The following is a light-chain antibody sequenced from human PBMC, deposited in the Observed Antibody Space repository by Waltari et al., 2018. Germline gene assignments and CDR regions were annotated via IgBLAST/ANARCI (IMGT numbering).Light chain of an antibody. CDR3: ATWDDSLSGPV. J-gene: IGLJ2*01. V-gene: IGLV1-47*01. CDR1: SSNIGSTY. Sequence: QSLLTQPPSASGTTGQRVTISCSGSSSNIGSTYVYWYQQFPGTAPNLLIYTDNERPSGVPDRFSGSKSGTSASLAISGLRSEDEADYYCATWDDSLSGPVFGGGTKVTVL. CDR2: TDN.